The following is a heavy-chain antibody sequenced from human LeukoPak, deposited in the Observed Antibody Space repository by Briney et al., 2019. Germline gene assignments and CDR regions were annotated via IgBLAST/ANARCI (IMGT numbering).Heavy chain of an antibody. D-gene: IGHD3-10*01. J-gene: IGHJ4*02. Sequence: SETLSLTCTVSGGSISSYYWSWIRQPPGKGLEWIGYIYYSGSTNYNPSLKSRVTISVDTSKNQFSLKLSSVTAADTAVYYCARVEYGSGDYNFDYWGQGTLVTVSS. V-gene: IGHV4-59*01. CDR1: GGSISSYY. CDR3: ARVEYGSGDYNFDY. CDR2: IYYSGST.